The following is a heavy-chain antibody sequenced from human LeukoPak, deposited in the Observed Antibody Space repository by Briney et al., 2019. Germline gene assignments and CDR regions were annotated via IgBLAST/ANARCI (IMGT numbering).Heavy chain of an antibody. CDR3: TTDVPYTSGGAILY. J-gene: IGHJ4*02. D-gene: IGHD3-16*02. CDR1: GFTFNKYW. CDR2: IHGDGTGI. V-gene: IGHV3-74*01. Sequence: GGSLRLSCAASGFTFNKYWMHWVRQAPGKGLVWVSRIHGDGTGISYADSVKGRFTISRDNAKNTLYLQMNSLKSEDTAVYYCTTDVPYTSGGAILYWGQGTLVTVSS.